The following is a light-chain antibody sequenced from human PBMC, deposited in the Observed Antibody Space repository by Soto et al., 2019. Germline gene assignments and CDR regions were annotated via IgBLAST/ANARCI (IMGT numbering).Light chain of an antibody. CDR2: GAS. V-gene: IGKV3-15*01. Sequence: EIVMTQSPATLSVXPXXXXXPXXRASQSVSSNLAWYQHKPGQAPRLLIYGASARATGIPARFSGSGSGTEFTLTVSSLQSEDFAVYYCQQYNNWPPGTFGQGTRLEI. CDR3: QQYNNWPPGT. CDR1: QSVSSN. J-gene: IGKJ5*01.